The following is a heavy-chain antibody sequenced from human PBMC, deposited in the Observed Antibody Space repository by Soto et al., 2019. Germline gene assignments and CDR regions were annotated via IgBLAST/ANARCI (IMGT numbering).Heavy chain of an antibody. J-gene: IGHJ4*02. CDR1: GFTFSSYS. V-gene: IGHV3-21*01. CDR2: ISSSSSYI. Sequence: GGSLRLSCAASGFTFSSYSMNWVRQAPGKGLEWVSSISSSSSYIYYADSVKGRFTISRDNAKNSLYLQMNSLRAEDTAVYSCARDVSGGSRLGELSAYFDYWGQGTPVTVSS. D-gene: IGHD3-16*02. CDR3: ARDVSGGSRLGELSAYFDY.